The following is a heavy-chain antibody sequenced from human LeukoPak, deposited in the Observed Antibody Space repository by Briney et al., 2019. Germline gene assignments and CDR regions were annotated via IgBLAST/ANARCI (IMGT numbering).Heavy chain of an antibody. CDR2: IYTNTGNP. CDR3: ARGYSYGSPSEAYYFDY. Sequence: GASVTVSCKASGYTFTSNAMNWVRQAPGQGLEWMGWIYTNTGNPTYAQGFTGRFVFSLDTSVSTAYLQISSLKAEDTAVYSCARGYSYGSPSEAYYFDYWGQGTLVTVSS. V-gene: IGHV7-4-1*02. J-gene: IGHJ4*02. D-gene: IGHD5-18*01. CDR1: GYTFTSNA.